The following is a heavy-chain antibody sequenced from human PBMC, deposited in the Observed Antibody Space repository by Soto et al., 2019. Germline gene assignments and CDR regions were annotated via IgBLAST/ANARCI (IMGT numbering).Heavy chain of an antibody. CDR1: GGSFSGYY. V-gene: IGHV4-34*01. D-gene: IGHD5-12*01. CDR2: INHSGST. J-gene: IGHJ4*02. Sequence: SETLSLTCAVYGGSFSGYYWSWIRQPPGKGLEWIGEINHSGSTNYNPSLKSRVTISVDTSKNQFSLKLSSVTAADTAVYYCASVQRGRWLQLQDDWGQGTLVTVSS. CDR3: ASVQRGRWLQLQDD.